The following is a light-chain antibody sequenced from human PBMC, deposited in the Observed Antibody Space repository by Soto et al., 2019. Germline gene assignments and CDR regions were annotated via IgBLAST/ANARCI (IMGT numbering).Light chain of an antibody. J-gene: IGKJ5*01. Sequence: DIQMTQSPSSVSASVGDRVTITCRASQGIKNWLAWYQQKPGKAPKLLIQIASSLQSGVPSRFSGRGSGTDFTLTISSLQPEDLGIYYCQQTYSFPLTFGQGTRLEIK. CDR3: QQTYSFPLT. CDR1: QGIKNW. V-gene: IGKV1-12*01. CDR2: IAS.